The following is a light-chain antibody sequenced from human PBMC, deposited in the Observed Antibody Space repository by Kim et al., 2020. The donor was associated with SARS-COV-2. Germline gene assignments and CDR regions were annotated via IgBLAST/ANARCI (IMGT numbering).Light chain of an antibody. CDR2: GKN. CDR3: NSRDSSCNHVV. Sequence: ALGQTVRITCQGDSLRSYYASWYRQKPGQAPVLVIYGKNNRPSGIPDRFSRARSGNTASLTITGAPAEDEADYFCNSRDSSCNHVVFGGGTQLTVL. CDR1: SLRSYY. J-gene: IGLJ2*01. V-gene: IGLV3-19*01.